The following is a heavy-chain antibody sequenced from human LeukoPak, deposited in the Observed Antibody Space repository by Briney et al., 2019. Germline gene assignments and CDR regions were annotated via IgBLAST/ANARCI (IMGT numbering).Heavy chain of an antibody. CDR1: GGSISSGGYY. CDR2: IYYSGST. Sequence: SETLSLTCTVSGGSISSGGYYWSWIRQHPGKGLEWIGYIYYSGSTYYNPSLKSRVTISVDTSKNQFSLKLSSVTAADTAVYYCARDLGATNWFDPWSQGALVTVSS. J-gene: IGHJ5*02. CDR3: ARDLGATNWFDP. D-gene: IGHD1-26*01. V-gene: IGHV4-31*03.